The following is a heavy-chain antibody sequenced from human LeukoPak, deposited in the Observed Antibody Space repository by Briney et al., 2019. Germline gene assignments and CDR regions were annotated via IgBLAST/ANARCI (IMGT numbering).Heavy chain of an antibody. CDR2: INPNSGGT. Sequence: ASVKVSCKASGYTLTGYYMHWVRQAPGQGLEWMGCINPNSGGTNYAQKFQGRVTMTRDTSISTAYMELSRLRSDDTAVYYCARARYCTNGVCYTFDYWGQGTLVTVSS. CDR3: ARARYCTNGVCYTFDY. J-gene: IGHJ4*02. V-gene: IGHV1-2*02. D-gene: IGHD2-8*01. CDR1: GYTLTGYY.